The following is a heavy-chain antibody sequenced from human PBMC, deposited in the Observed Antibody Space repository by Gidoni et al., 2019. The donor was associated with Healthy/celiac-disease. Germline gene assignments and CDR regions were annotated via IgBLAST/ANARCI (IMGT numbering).Heavy chain of an antibody. CDR2: INHSGST. CDR3: ARGPGRVSYYDILTGYYDDY. CDR1: GGSFSGYY. J-gene: IGHJ4*02. V-gene: IGHV4-34*01. D-gene: IGHD3-9*01. Sequence: QVQLQQWGAGRLKPSETLSLTCAVYGGSFSGYYWSWLRQPPGKGLEWIGEINHSGSTNYNPSLKSRVTISVDTSKNQFSLKLSSVTAADTAVYYCARGPGRVSYYDILTGYYDDYWGQGTLVTVSS.